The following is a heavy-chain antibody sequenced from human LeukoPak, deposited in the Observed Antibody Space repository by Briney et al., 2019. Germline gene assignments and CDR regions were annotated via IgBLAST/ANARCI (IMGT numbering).Heavy chain of an antibody. CDR3: ASSLSRYSLDKSYYYYGMDV. J-gene: IGHJ6*02. CDR1: GGSISSGGYY. D-gene: IGHD5-18*01. Sequence: SETLSLTCTVSGGSISSGGYYWSWLRQHPGQGLEWIGYIYYSGSTYYNPSLKSRVTISVDTSKNQFSLKLSSVTAADTAVYYCASSLSRYSLDKSYYYYGMDVWGQGTTVTVSS. V-gene: IGHV4-31*03. CDR2: IYYSGST.